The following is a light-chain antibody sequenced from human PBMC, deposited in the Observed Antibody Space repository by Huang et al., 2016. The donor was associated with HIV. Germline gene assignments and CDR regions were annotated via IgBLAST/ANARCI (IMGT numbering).Light chain of an antibody. J-gene: IGKJ1*01. CDR1: QSLFSSDGNTY. CDR2: QAS. Sequence: DVVMTQLPPSLPVALGQPASIFCKSSQSLFSSDGNTYLNWFQQSPGQPPRRLIYQASNRETGVPDRFSGSGSGTDFALRINRVEAEDVAIYYCLQGTHWPGTFGQGTKMEI. CDR3: LQGTHWPGT. V-gene: IGKV2-30*01.